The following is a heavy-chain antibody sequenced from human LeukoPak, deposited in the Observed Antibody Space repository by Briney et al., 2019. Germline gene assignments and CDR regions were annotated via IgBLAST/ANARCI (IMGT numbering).Heavy chain of an antibody. CDR3: ARDRWDTSGYYSTFDY. CDR1: GGSISSSDYY. V-gene: IGHV4-30-4*08. CDR2: IDYSGST. D-gene: IGHD3-22*01. J-gene: IGHJ4*02. Sequence: SQTLSLTCTVSGGSISSSDYYWSWIPQPPGKGLEWIGYIDYSGSTYYNPSLKSRVTISLDTSKNQFSLRLTSVTAADTAVCYCARDRWDTSGYYSTFDYWGRGTLVTVSS.